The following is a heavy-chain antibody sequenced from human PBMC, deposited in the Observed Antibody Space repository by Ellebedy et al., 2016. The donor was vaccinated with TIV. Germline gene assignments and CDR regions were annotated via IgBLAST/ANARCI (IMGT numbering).Heavy chain of an antibody. Sequence: MPGGSLRLSCTVSGGSISSYSWSWIRQPPGKGLEWIGYIYYSGSTNYNPSLKSRVTISVDTSKNQFSLKLSSVTAADTAGYYCARGEVTLYYYGMDVWGQGTTVTVSS. CDR3: ARGEVTLYYYGMDV. CDR2: IYYSGST. CDR1: GGSISSYS. V-gene: IGHV4-59*01. J-gene: IGHJ6*02.